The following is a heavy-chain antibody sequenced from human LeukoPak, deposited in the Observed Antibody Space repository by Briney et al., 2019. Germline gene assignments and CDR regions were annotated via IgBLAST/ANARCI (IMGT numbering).Heavy chain of an antibody. CDR1: GYTFTNYY. D-gene: IGHD3-10*02. Sequence: ASVKVSCKASGYTFTNYYMHWVRQAPGQGLEWMGLINPGGGNTNYAQKFQGRVTMTEDTSTDTAYMELSSLRSEDTAVYYCATMLFGAAGIFDYWGQGTLVTVSS. V-gene: IGHV1-46*01. CDR3: ATMLFGAAGIFDY. CDR2: INPGGGNT. J-gene: IGHJ4*02.